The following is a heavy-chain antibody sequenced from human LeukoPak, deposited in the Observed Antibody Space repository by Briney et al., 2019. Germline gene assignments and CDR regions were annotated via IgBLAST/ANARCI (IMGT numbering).Heavy chain of an antibody. CDR2: IHYSGST. J-gene: IGHJ4*02. Sequence: KSSETLSLTCTVSGGSISSYYWSWIRQPPGKGLEWIGYIHYSGSTNYNPSLKSRVTMSLDTSKNQFSLKLSSVTAADTAVYYCARRYSSSRRTSDYWGQGTLVIVSS. D-gene: IGHD6-13*01. CDR1: GGSISSYY. V-gene: IGHV4-59*12. CDR3: ARRYSSSRRTSDY.